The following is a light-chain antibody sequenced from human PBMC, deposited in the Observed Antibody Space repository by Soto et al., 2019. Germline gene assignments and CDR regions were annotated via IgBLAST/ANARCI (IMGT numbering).Light chain of an antibody. Sequence: QSALTQPASVSGSPGQSITISCTGTSSDVGSYDLVSWYQQHPGKAPRLIIYEVTNRPSGVSNRFSGSKSGSTASLTFSGLQDEDEADNFCCSYAGVSTFVFGTGTKLTVL. V-gene: IGLV2-23*02. CDR1: SSDVGSYDL. CDR3: CSYAGVSTFV. CDR2: EVT. J-gene: IGLJ1*01.